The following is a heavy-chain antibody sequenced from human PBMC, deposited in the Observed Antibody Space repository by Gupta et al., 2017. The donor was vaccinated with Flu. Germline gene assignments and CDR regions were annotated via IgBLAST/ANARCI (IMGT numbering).Heavy chain of an antibody. Sequence: FAFTRDPGGWVRQAPGKGLEWVSTIPGSGLTTDDADSVKGRFHISRKNSESSIYLHMKKLRVEDTAVYYCTKKTWDLFVDFWGQGALVTVSS. CDR1: FAFTRDP. J-gene: IGHJ4*02. CDR3: TKKTWDLFVDF. V-gene: IGHV3-23*01. CDR2: IPGSGLTT. D-gene: IGHD3-3*01.